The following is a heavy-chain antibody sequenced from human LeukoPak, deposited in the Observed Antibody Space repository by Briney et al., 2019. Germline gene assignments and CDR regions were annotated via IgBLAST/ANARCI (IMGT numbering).Heavy chain of an antibody. Sequence: ASVKVSCKASGGTFSSYAISWVRQAPGQGLEWMGGIIPIFGTANYAQKFQGRVTITTDESTSTAYMELSSLRSEDTAVYYCARGGHSYGYSYFDYWGQGTLVTVSS. D-gene: IGHD5-18*01. V-gene: IGHV1-69*05. CDR2: IIPIFGTA. J-gene: IGHJ4*02. CDR3: ARGGHSYGYSYFDY. CDR1: GGTFSSYA.